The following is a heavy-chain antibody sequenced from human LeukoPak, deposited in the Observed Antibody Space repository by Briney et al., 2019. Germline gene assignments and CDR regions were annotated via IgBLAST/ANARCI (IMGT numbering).Heavy chain of an antibody. J-gene: IGHJ4*02. CDR3: AKRNDFWSGYWKN. D-gene: IGHD3-3*01. CDR2: ISGSGGNT. Sequence: GGSLRLSCAASGFSFSSYWMSWVRQAPGKGLEWVSGISGSGGNTYYADSVKGRFTISRDNSKNTLYLQMNSLRAEDTAVYYCAKRNDFWSGYWKNWGQGTLVTVSS. V-gene: IGHV3-23*01. CDR1: GFSFSSYW.